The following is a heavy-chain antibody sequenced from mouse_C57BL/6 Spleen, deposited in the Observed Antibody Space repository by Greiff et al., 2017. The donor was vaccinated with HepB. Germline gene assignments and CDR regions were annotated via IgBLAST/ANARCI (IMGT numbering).Heavy chain of an antibody. CDR1: GYTFTDYN. J-gene: IGHJ3*01. D-gene: IGHD1-1*01. CDR3: ARGGNYGSSSFAY. CDR2: INPNNGGT. Sequence: VQLQQSGPELVKPGASVKMSCKASGYTFTDYNMHWVKQSHGKSLEWIGYINPNNGGTSYNQKFKGKATLTVNKSSSTAYMELCSLTSEDSAVYYCARGGNYGSSSFAYWGQGTLVTVSA. V-gene: IGHV1-22*01.